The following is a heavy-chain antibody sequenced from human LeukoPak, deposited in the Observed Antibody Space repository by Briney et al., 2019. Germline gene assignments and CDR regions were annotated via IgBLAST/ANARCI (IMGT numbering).Heavy chain of an antibody. Sequence: SETLSLTCTVSGVSISSYHWTWIRRPPGEGLEWIGHIYNSGSTNYNPSLRGRVTISVDTSKNQFSLKLSSVTAADTAVYYCARDLRGGSSTGGSWGQGTLVTVSS. CDR3: ARDLRGGSSTGGS. CDR1: GVSISSYH. CDR2: IYNSGST. V-gene: IGHV4-4*08. D-gene: IGHD2-2*01. J-gene: IGHJ5*02.